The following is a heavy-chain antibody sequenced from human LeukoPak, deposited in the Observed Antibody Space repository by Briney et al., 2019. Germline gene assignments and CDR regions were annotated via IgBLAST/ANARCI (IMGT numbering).Heavy chain of an antibody. J-gene: IGHJ4*02. CDR2: TYYRSKWSN. V-gene: IGHV6-1*01. CDR1: GDSVSSNRSV. Sequence: SQTLSLTCAISGDSVSSNRSVWNWIRQSPSRGLEWLGRTYYRSKWSNDYAASVKSRITINPDTSKNQVSLQLNSVIPEDTAVYYCAREYGGLDYWGQGTLVTVSS. CDR3: AREYGGLDY. D-gene: IGHD4/OR15-4a*01.